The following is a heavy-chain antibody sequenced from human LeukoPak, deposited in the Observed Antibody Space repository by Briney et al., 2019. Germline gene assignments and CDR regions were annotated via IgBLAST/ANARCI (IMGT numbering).Heavy chain of an antibody. CDR1: GLTFSNYA. D-gene: IGHD6-25*01. CDR2: IYSGGST. J-gene: IGHJ4*02. V-gene: IGHV3-53*01. CDR3: AREPPSGGILGY. Sequence: GGSLRLSCAASGLTFSNYAMNWVRQASGRGLEWVSVIYSGGSTYYADSVKGRFTISRDNSKNTLYLQMNSLRAEDTAVYYCAREPPSGGILGYWGQGTLVTVSS.